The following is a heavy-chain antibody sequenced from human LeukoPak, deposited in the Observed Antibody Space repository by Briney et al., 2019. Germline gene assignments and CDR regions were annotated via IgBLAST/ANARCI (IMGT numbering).Heavy chain of an antibody. CDR2: SSTYNGNT. D-gene: IGHD3-16*01. V-gene: IGHV1-18*01. Sequence: EAAVKVSCKASVYMFTSYGISWVRPAPGRGREWMGWSSTYNGNTNYAQQLQGRVTMTTDTSASTAYMELGSLTSDDTAVYYCAGVEGGGRRGYWLDPWGQGTVVTVS. CDR1: VYMFTSYG. CDR3: AGVEGGGRRGYWLDP. J-gene: IGHJ5*02.